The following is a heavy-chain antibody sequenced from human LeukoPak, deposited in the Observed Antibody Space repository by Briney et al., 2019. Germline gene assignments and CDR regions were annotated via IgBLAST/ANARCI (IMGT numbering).Heavy chain of an antibody. D-gene: IGHD6-19*01. Sequence: GGSLRLSCAASGFTFDDYAMHWVRQAPGKGLEWVSGISWNSGSIGYADSVKGRFTISRDNAKNSLYLQMNSLRAEDTAAYYCARERSSGWYDLDYWGQGTLVTVSS. CDR2: ISWNSGSI. CDR3: ARERSSGWYDLDY. V-gene: IGHV3-9*01. CDR1: GFTFDDYA. J-gene: IGHJ4*02.